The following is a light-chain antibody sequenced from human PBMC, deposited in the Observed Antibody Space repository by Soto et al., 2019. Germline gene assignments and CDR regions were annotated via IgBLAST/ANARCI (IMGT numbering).Light chain of an antibody. CDR3: QHFGDSVWT. CDR1: QSVGSN. V-gene: IGKV3-20*01. J-gene: IGKJ1*01. Sequence: EIVMTQSPATLSVSPGERATLSCRAGQSVGSNLAWYQQKPGQAPRLLIYAVSSRAIDTPDRFSGSGSGTDFTLTISRLEPEDFAVYYCQHFGDSVWTFGQGTKVDIK. CDR2: AVS.